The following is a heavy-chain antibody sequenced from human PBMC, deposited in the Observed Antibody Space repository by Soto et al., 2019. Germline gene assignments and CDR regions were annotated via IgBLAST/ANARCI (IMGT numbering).Heavy chain of an antibody. CDR2: INAGNGNT. Sequence: ASVKVSCKASGYTFTSYAMHWVRQAPGQRLEWMGWINAGNGNTKYSQKFQGRVTITRDTSASTAYMELSSLRSEDTAVYYCAREKTYYYGSGSYYSAAGNWFDPWGHGTLVTVSS. CDR1: GYTFTSYA. V-gene: IGHV1-3*01. CDR3: AREKTYYYGSGSYYSAAGNWFDP. J-gene: IGHJ5*02. D-gene: IGHD3-10*01.